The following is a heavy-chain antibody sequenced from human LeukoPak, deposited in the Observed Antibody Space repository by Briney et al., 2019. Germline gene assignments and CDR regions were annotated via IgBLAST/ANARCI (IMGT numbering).Heavy chain of an antibody. Sequence: SETLSLTCAVYGESISGYYWNWIRQPPGKGLEWIGEISYSGSATYSPSLESRVTISVATSRNQFSLRLNSVTAADTAVYFCARKYCTTTSCSYAFDVWGQGTMVTVSS. V-gene: IGHV4-34*01. CDR3: ARKYCTTTSCSYAFDV. CDR2: ISYSGSA. CDR1: GESISGYY. D-gene: IGHD2-2*01. J-gene: IGHJ3*01.